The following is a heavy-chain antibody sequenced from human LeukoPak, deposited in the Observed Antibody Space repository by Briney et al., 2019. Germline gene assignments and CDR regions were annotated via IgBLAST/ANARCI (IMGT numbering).Heavy chain of an antibody. J-gene: IGHJ6*02. CDR1: GGSISSGSYY. D-gene: IGHD6-6*01. Sequence: SETLSLTCTVSGGSISSGSYYWSWIRQPAGKGLEWIGRIYTSGSTNYNPSLKSRVTISVDTSKNQFSLKLSSVTAADTAVYYRARGSHCSSSDYYYYGMDVWGQGTTVTVSS. V-gene: IGHV4-61*02. CDR2: IYTSGST. CDR3: ARGSHCSSSDYYYYGMDV.